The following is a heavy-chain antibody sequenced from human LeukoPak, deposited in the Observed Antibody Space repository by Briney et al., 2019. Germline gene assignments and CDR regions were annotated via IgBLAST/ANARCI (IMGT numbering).Heavy chain of an antibody. Sequence: PGGSLRLSCAASGFTLISYWMSWVRQAPGKGLEWVANIKQDGSAKYYVDSVKGRFTISRDNAKNSLYLQMNSLRAEDTAVYYCARDGRLLNYNMDVWGKGTTVTVPS. CDR3: ARDGRLLNYNMDV. D-gene: IGHD2-15*01. J-gene: IGHJ6*03. CDR2: IKQDGSAK. CDR1: GFTLISYW. V-gene: IGHV3-7*01.